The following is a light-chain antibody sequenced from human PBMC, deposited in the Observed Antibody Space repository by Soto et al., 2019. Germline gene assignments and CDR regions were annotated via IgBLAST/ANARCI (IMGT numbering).Light chain of an antibody. CDR3: QKYNSALLFT. CDR1: QGISNY. CDR2: AAS. J-gene: IGKJ3*01. Sequence: DIQMTQSPSSLSASVGDRVTITCRASQGISNYLAWYQQKTGKVPKLLIYAASTLQSGVPSRFSGSGSGTDFTLTISSLQPEDVATYYCQKYNSALLFTCGPGTKVDIK. V-gene: IGKV1-27*01.